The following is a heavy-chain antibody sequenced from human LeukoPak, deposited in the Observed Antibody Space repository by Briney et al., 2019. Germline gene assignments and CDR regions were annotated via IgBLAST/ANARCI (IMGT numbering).Heavy chain of an antibody. CDR1: GFTFSSYG. V-gene: IGHV3-30*03. CDR2: ISYDGSNK. J-gene: IGHJ4*02. D-gene: IGHD6-19*01. Sequence: GGSLRLSCAASGFTFSSYGMHWVRQAPGKGLEWVAVISYDGSNKYYADSVKGRFTISRDNAKNSLYLQMDSLRAEDTAVYYCARDSSGLGMFGYWGQGTLVTVSS. CDR3: ARDSSGLGMFGY.